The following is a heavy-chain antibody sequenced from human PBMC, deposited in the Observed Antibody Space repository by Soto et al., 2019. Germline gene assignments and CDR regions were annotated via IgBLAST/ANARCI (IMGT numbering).Heavy chain of an antibody. V-gene: IGHV3-53*01. J-gene: IGHJ6*02. CDR1: GFTVSSNY. CDR3: AREGLYYYYGMDV. CDR2: IYSGGST. Sequence: GGSLRLSCAASGFTVSSNYMSWVRQAPGKGLEWVSVIYSGGSTYYADSLKGRLTNSRDNSKNTLYLQMNSLRAEDTAVYYCAREGLYYYYGMDVWGQGTTVTVSS.